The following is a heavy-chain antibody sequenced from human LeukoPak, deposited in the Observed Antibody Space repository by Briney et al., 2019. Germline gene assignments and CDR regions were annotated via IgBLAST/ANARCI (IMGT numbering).Heavy chain of an antibody. J-gene: IGHJ4*02. CDR2: ISGSGGST. D-gene: IGHD3-3*01. CDR3: SYYHFWSGYYGGGD. Sequence: PGGSLRLSCAASGFTFSSYDMSWVRQAPGKGLEWVSAISGSGGSTYYADSVRGRFTISRDNSKNTLYLQMNSLRAEDTAVYYCSYYHFWSGYYGGGDWGQGTLVTVSS. V-gene: IGHV3-23*01. CDR1: GFTFSSYD.